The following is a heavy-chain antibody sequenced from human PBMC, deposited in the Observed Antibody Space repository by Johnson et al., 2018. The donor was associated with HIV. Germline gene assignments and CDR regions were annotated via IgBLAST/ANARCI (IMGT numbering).Heavy chain of an antibody. CDR1: FFFFSSSS. Sequence: VLLVESGGGVFFFFFSLVFSFSSSFFFFSSSSLPCFLPSPGPGLEWVSGISWNSGTIAYADSVKGRFIISRDPASPSLYLEMNSLRAEDTALYYCVKDRRFAVAGPHDGFDVWGLGTMVTVSS. CDR2: ISWNSGTI. V-gene: IGHV3-9*01. J-gene: IGHJ3*01. D-gene: IGHD6-19*01. CDR3: VKDRRFAVAGPHDGFDV.